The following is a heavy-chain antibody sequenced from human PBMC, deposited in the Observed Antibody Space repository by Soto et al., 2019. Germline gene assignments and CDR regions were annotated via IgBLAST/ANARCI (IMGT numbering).Heavy chain of an antibody. Sequence: QVQLQESGPGLVEPSQTLSLTCTVSGGSNSSGDYYWSWTRQHPGKGLEWIGYIYYSGSTYYNPSLKSRVTISVDTSKNQCSLKLSSVTAADTAVYYCARVYGDDHYFCGMDVWGQGTTVTVSS. CDR1: GGSNSSGDYY. J-gene: IGHJ6*02. D-gene: IGHD4-17*01. CDR3: ARVYGDDHYFCGMDV. V-gene: IGHV4-31*03. CDR2: IYYSGST.